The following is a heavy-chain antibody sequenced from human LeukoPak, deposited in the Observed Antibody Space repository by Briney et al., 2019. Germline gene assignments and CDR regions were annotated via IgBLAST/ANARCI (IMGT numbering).Heavy chain of an antibody. CDR1: GFTFSSYA. Sequence: AGGSLRLSCAASGFTFSSYAMSWVRQAPGKGLEWVSAISGSGGSTYYADSVKGRFTISRDNSKNTLYLQMNSLRAEDTAVYYCAKGRYYYDSSGYYPAWGQGTLVTVSS. V-gene: IGHV3-23*01. J-gene: IGHJ4*02. CDR2: ISGSGGST. D-gene: IGHD3-22*01. CDR3: AKGRYYYDSSGYYPA.